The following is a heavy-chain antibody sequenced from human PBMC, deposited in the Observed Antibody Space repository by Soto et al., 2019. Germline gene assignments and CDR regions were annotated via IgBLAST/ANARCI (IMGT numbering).Heavy chain of an antibody. CDR2: IYYNGNT. V-gene: IGHV4-31*03. CDR1: GGSISSGGYY. Sequence: PSETLSLTCTVSGGSISSGGYYWSWIRQHPGRGLEWIGYIYYNGNTYYNPSLKSRVTVSVDTSKNQFSLNVRSVTAADTAVYYCARCSLVVIPVQGFDPWGEGTLVTVSS. CDR3: ARCSLVVIPVQGFDP. J-gene: IGHJ5*02. D-gene: IGHD2-15*01.